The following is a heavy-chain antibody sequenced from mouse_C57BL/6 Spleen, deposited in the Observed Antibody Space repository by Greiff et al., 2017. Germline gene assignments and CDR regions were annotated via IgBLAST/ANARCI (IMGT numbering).Heavy chain of an antibody. CDR2: IDPEDGDT. D-gene: IGHD1-2*01. CDR3: TPTTAVYAMDY. Sequence: VQLQQSGAELVRPGASVKLSCTASGFNIKDYYMHWVKQRPEQGLEWIGRIDPEDGDTEYAPKFQGKATMTADTSSNPAYLQLSSLTSEDTAVYYCTPTTAVYAMDYWGQGTSVTVSS. V-gene: IGHV14-1*01. CDR1: GFNIKDYY. J-gene: IGHJ4*01.